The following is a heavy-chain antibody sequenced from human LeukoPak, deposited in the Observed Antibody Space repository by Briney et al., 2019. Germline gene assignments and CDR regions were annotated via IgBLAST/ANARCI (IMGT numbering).Heavy chain of an antibody. V-gene: IGHV3-49*03. CDR2: IRSKAYGGTT. CDR1: GFTFGDYA. Sequence: PGGSLRLSCTASGFTFGDYAMSWFRQAPGKGLEWVGFIRSKAYGGTTEYAASVKGRFTISRDDSKSIAYLQMNSLKTEDTAVYYCTRAFYYDILTGPSKDFDYWGQGTLVTVSS. D-gene: IGHD3-9*01. CDR3: TRAFYYDILTGPSKDFDY. J-gene: IGHJ4*02.